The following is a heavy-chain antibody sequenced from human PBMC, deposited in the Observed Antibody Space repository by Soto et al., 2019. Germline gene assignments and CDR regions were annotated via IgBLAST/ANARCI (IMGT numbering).Heavy chain of an antibody. D-gene: IGHD3-10*01. CDR2: IYYSGST. CDR3: ARILKNYYRLDY. V-gene: IGHV4-30-4*01. Sequence: SETLSLTCTVSGASINSGDYYWSWIRQPPGKGLEWIGHIYYSGSTYYNPSLESRVRISVDSSKGQVSLKLTSVTAADTAVYFCARILKNYYRLDYWGQGALLTVSS. J-gene: IGHJ4*02. CDR1: GASINSGDYY.